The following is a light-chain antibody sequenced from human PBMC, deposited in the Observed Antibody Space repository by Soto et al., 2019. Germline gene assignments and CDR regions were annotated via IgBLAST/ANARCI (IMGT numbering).Light chain of an antibody. Sequence: DIQMTQSPSSLSASVGDRVTITCRASQSISTYLNWYQQKAGLAPKLLIYAASSLQSGVPSRFSGSGSGTDFTLTISSLQPEDFATYYCQPTYSTPPTFGQGTKVEIK. CDR3: QPTYSTPPT. J-gene: IGKJ1*01. CDR2: AAS. CDR1: QSISTY. V-gene: IGKV1-39*01.